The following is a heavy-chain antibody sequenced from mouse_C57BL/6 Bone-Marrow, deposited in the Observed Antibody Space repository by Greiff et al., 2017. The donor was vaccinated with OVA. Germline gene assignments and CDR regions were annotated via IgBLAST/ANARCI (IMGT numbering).Heavy chain of an antibody. CDR2: IYPGDGDT. CDR3: ARSGTLDY. Sequence: QVQLQQSGPELVKPGASVKISCKASGYAFSSSWMNWVKQRPGKGLEWIGRIYPGDGDTNYNGKFKGKATLTADKSSSTAYMQLSSLTSEDSAVYFCARSGTLDYWGQGTTLTVSS. J-gene: IGHJ2*01. V-gene: IGHV1-82*01. D-gene: IGHD3-1*01. CDR1: GYAFSSSW.